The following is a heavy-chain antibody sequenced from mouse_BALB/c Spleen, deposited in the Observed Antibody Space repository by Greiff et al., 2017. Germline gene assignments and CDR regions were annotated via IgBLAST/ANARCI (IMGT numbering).Heavy chain of an antibody. Sequence: DVKLVESGGGLVQPGGSLKLSCAASGFTFSSYGLSWVRQTPDKRMELVATINSNGGSTYYPDSVKGRFTISRDNAKNTLYLQMSSLKSEDTAMYYCARDDWAYFDYWGQGTTLTVSS. J-gene: IGHJ2*01. V-gene: IGHV5-6-3*01. CDR3: ARDDWAYFDY. CDR1: GFTFSSYG. CDR2: INSNGGST. D-gene: IGHD4-1*01.